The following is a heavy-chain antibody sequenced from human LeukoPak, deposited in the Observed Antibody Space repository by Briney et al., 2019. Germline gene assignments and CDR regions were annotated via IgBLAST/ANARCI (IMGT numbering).Heavy chain of an antibody. CDR2: ISRSGIDI. CDR3: ATGSQIREVDY. CDR1: GFTLSDYY. Sequence: GGSLRLSCAASGFTLSDYYMAWIRQAPGKGLEWVSYISRSGIDIDYADSVKGRFTISRDNAKNSLFLQMNSLRAEDTALYYCATGSQIREVDYWGQGTLVTVSS. V-gene: IGHV3-11*01. D-gene: IGHD3-10*01. J-gene: IGHJ4*02.